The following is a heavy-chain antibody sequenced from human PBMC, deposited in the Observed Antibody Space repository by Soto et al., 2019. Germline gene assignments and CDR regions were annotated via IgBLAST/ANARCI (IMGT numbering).Heavy chain of an antibody. J-gene: IGHJ4*02. CDR1: GFTFSSYS. CDR3: AKKANSGQGSQYFDN. D-gene: IGHD3-10*01. V-gene: IGHV3-23*01. Sequence: GGSLRLSCAASGFTFSSYSMSWVRQAPGKGLEWVSGFRTGGDDATTYYADSVKGRFTISRHNSKNMLFLQMNSLRAEDTAIYYCAKKANSGQGSQYFDNWGQGTLVTVSS. CDR2: FRTGGDDATT.